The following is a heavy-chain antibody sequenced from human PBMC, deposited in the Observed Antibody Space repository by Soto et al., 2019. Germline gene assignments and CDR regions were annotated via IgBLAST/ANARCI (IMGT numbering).Heavy chain of an antibody. CDR2: IIPIFGTA. V-gene: IGHV1-69*13. J-gene: IGHJ4*02. Sequence: SVKVSCKASGGTLSSYAISWLRQATGQGLEWMGGIIPIFGTANYAPKFQGGVTITADESTSTAYMELSSLRSEDTAVYYCARDFGVTPEPYYFDYWGQGTLVTVS. D-gene: IGHD1-20*01. CDR3: ARDFGVTPEPYYFDY. CDR1: GGTLSSYA.